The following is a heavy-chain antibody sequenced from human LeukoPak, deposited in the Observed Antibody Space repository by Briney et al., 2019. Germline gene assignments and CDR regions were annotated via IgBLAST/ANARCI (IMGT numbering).Heavy chain of an antibody. Sequence: GGSLRLSCAASGFTFSSYWMSWVRQAPGKGLEWVANIKQDGSERYYVDSVKGRFTISRDNAKNSLYLQMNSLRAEDTAVYYCARDLGQYYDTSDNWFDPWGQGTLVTVSS. J-gene: IGHJ5*02. CDR1: GFTFSSYW. V-gene: IGHV3-7*01. CDR2: IKQDGSER. CDR3: ARDLGQYYDTSDNWFDP. D-gene: IGHD3-22*01.